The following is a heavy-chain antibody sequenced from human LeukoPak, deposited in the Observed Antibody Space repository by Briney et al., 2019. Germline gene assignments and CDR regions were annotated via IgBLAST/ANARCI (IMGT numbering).Heavy chain of an antibody. D-gene: IGHD5-12*01. V-gene: IGHV5-51*01. CDR2: IYPGDSDT. Sequence: GESLKISCKGSGYSFTSYWIGWVRQLPGKGLEWMGTIYPGDSDTRYSPSFQGQVTISADKSISTAYLQWSSLKASDTAMYYCARWARGYSGYDLNPYYYGMDVWGQGTTVTVSS. CDR1: GYSFTSYW. J-gene: IGHJ6*02. CDR3: ARWARGYSGYDLNPYYYGMDV.